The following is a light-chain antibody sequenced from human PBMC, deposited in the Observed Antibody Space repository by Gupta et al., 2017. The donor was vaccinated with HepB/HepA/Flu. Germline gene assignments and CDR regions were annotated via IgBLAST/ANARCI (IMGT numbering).Light chain of an antibody. CDR3: QSYDSSLSGLV. V-gene: IGLV1-40*01. J-gene: IGLJ2*01. CDR2: GNN. Sequence: QSVLTQPPSVSVAPGQNIPISCTGRRSNIGAGYDVHWYQQLPGTAPKLLIYGNNNRPSGVPDRFSGSESGTSASLAITGLLAEDEADYYCQSYDSSLSGLVFGGGTKLTV. CDR1: RSNIGAGYD.